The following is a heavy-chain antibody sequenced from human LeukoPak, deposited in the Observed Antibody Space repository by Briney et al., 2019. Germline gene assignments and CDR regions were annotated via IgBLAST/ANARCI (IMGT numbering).Heavy chain of an antibody. CDR3: ARGVSNTRGDWLDP. J-gene: IGHJ5*02. CDR1: GDSVSGNSAA. CDR2: TYYRSKWYN. V-gene: IGHV6-1*01. Sequence: SQTLSLTCAISGDSVSGNSAAWNWIRQSPSRGLEWLGRTYYRSKWYNDYAVSVKSRITINPDTSKNQFSLQLNPVTPEDTAVYYCARGVSNTRGDWLDPWGQGTLVTVSS. D-gene: IGHD6-13*01.